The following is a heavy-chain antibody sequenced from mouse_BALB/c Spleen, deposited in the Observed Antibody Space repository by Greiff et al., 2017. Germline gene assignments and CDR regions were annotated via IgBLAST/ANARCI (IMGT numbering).Heavy chain of an antibody. D-gene: IGHD1-1*01. J-gene: IGHJ3*01. CDR1: GYTFTSYW. Sequence: QVQLQQSGPELVRPGASVKMSCKASGYTFTSYWMHWVKQRPGQGLEWIGMIDPSNSETRLNQKFKDKATLNVDKSSNTAYMQLSSLTSEDSAVYYCASPYYYGSSYDPWLAYWGQGTLVTVSA. V-gene: IGHV1S127*01. CDR2: IDPSNSET. CDR3: ASPYYYGSSYDPWLAY.